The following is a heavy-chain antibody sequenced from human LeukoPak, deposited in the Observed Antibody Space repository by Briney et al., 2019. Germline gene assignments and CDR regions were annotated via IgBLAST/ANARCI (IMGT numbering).Heavy chain of an antibody. Sequence: GGSLRPSCAASGFTASSDSMNWVRQAPEKGLEWVSSISGGSKYIYYADSLKGRFTISRDNAKNSVYLQMNSLRAEDTAVYYCARDRGVLLWSGVTDYWGQGTLVTVSS. CDR3: ARDRGVLLWSGVTDY. CDR1: GFTASSDS. V-gene: IGHV3-21*01. J-gene: IGHJ4*02. D-gene: IGHD3-10*01. CDR2: ISGGSKYI.